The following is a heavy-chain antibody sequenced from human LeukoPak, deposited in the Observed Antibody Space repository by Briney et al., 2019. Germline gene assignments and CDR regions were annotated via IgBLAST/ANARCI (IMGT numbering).Heavy chain of an antibody. CDR2: INAGIGNT. J-gene: IGHJ3*02. D-gene: IGHD4-23*01. Sequence: ASVKVSCKASVYTFTNYAIHWVRQAPGQRLEWMGWINAGIGNTKYSQKFQDRVAITRDTSASTAYMELSSLRSEDTSVYYCAGTQGVYYGGNFGAFDIWGQGTMVTVSS. CDR1: VYTFTNYA. V-gene: IGHV1-3*01. CDR3: AGTQGVYYGGNFGAFDI.